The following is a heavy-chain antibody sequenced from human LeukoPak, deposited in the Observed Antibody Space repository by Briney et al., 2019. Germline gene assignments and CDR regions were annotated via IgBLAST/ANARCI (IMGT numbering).Heavy chain of an antibody. CDR2: IYHSGST. D-gene: IGHD1-7*01. CDR3: ARAQLELIAFDI. Sequence: PSETLSLTCTVSGYSISSGYYWGWIRQPPGKGLEWIGSIYHSGSTYYNPSLKSRVTISVDTSKNQFSLKLSSVTAADPAVYYCARAQLELIAFDIWGQGTMVTVSS. V-gene: IGHV4-38-2*02. CDR1: GYSISSGYY. J-gene: IGHJ3*02.